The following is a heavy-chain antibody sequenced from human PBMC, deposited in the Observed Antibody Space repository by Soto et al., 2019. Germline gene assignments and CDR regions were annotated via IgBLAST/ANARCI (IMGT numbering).Heavy chain of an antibody. CDR2: VKKDGSDK. V-gene: IGHV3-7*04. CDR3: ARAGY. J-gene: IGHJ1*01. CDR1: GFTFSNYW. Sequence: GGSLRLSCVASGFTFSNYWMSWVRQVPGKGPEWVANVKKDGSDKYYVDSVKGRFTISRDNAKNSVFLQMNSLRAEDTAVYYCARAGYWGQGTLVTVSS.